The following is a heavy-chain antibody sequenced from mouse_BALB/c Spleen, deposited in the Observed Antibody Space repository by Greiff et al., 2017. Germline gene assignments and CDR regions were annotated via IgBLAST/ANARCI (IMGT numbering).Heavy chain of an antibody. CDR3: AREVTTATGFAY. Sequence: VKLVESGPGLVAPSQSLSITCTVSGFSLTSYGVHWVRQPPGKGLEWLGVIWAGGSTNYNSALMSRLSISKDNSKSQVFLKMNSLQTDDTAMYYCAREVTTATGFAYWGQGTLVTVSA. CDR1: GFSLTSYG. D-gene: IGHD1-2*01. J-gene: IGHJ3*01. V-gene: IGHV2-9*02. CDR2: IWAGGST.